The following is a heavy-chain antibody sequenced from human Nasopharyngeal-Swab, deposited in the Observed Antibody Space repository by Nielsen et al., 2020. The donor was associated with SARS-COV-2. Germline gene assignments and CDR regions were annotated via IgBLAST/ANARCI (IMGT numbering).Heavy chain of an antibody. CDR2: ISGSGGSK. CDR3: AADYDILTGYYVTT. V-gene: IGHV3-23*01. J-gene: IGHJ5*02. D-gene: IGHD3-9*01. CDR1: GFTFSSYA. Sequence: GGSLRLSCAASGFTFSSYAMSWVRQAPGKGLEWVSAISGSGGSKYYADSVKGRFTISRDNSKNTLYLQMNSLRAEDTAVYYCAADYDILTGYYVTTWGQGTLVTVSS.